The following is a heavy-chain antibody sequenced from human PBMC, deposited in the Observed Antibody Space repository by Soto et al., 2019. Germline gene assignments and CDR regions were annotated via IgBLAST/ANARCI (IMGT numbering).Heavy chain of an antibody. J-gene: IGHJ5*02. D-gene: IGHD1-20*01. CDR3: AREVITATRGWFDP. V-gene: IGHV4-30-2*01. CDR1: GGSISSGGYS. CDR2: IYHSGST. Sequence: PSETLSLTCAVSGGSISSGGYSWSWIRQPPGKGLEWIGYIYHSGSTYHNPSLKSRVTISVDRSKNQFSLQLSSVTAADTAVYYCAREVITATRGWFDPWGQGTLVTVSS.